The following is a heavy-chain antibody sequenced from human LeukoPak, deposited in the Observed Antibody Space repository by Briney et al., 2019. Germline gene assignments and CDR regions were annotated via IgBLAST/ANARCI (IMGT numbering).Heavy chain of an antibody. CDR1: GYTLTELS. D-gene: IGHD3-10*01. CDR2: FDPEDGET. Sequence: ASVKVSCKVSGYTLTELSMHWVRQAPGKGLEWMGGFDPEDGETIYAQKFQGRVTMTEDTSTDTAYMELSSLRSEDTAVYYRATGSRGYYGMDVWGQGTTVTVSS. CDR3: ATGSRGYYGMDV. J-gene: IGHJ6*02. V-gene: IGHV1-24*01.